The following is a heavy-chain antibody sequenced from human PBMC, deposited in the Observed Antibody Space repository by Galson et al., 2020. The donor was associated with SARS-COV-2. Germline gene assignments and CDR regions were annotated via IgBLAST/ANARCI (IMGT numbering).Heavy chain of an antibody. D-gene: IGHD3-22*01. CDR2: IYYSGST. CDR3: ARWVYYYDSSGYLGYCDY. J-gene: IGHJ4*02. Sequence: SETLSLTCTVSGGSISSGGYYWSWIRQYPGKGLEWIGYIYYSGSTYYNPSLKSRVTISVDTSKNQFSLKLSSVTAADTAVYYCARWVYYYDSSGYLGYCDYWGQGTLVTVSS. V-gene: IGHV4-31*03. CDR1: GGSISSGGYY.